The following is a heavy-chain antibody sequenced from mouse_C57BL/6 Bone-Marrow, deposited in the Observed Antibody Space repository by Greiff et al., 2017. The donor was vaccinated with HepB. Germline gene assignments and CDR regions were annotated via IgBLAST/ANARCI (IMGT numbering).Heavy chain of an antibody. CDR3: ARPTVVARFDY. D-gene: IGHD1-1*01. CDR2: IYPRSGNT. CDR1: GYTFTSYG. V-gene: IGHV1-81*01. Sequence: VQLQESGAELARPGASVKLSCKASGYTFTSYGISWVKQRTGQGLEWIGEIYPRSGNTYYNEKFKGKATLTADKSSSTAYMELRSLTSEDSAVYFCARPTVVARFDYWGQGTTLTVSS. J-gene: IGHJ2*01.